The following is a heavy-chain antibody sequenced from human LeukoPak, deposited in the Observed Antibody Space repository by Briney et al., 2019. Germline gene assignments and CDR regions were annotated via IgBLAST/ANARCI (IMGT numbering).Heavy chain of an antibody. D-gene: IGHD3-3*01. J-gene: IGHJ4*02. CDR2: IWYDGSNK. CDR3: ARAGGFFSPFGY. V-gene: IGHV3-33*01. Sequence: PGRSLRLSCAAPGFTFSSYGMHWVRQAPGKGLEWVAVIWYDGSNKYYADSVKGRFTISRDNSKNTLYLQMNSLRAEDTAVYYCARAGGFFSPFGYWGQGTLVTVSS. CDR1: GFTFSSYG.